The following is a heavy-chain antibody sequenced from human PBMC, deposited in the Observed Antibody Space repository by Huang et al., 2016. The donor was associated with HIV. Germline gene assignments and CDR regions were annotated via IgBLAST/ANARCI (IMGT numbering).Heavy chain of an antibody. CDR2: ISPIFGTA. J-gene: IGHJ4*02. D-gene: IGHD3-22*01. Sequence: QVQLVQSGAEVKKPGSSVKVSCKASGGTFSSYAISWVRQAPGQGLEGRGGISPIFGTANYAQKFQGRGTITADESTSTAYMELSSLRSEDTAVYYCARARGYYDSSVSYYFDYWGQGTLVTVSS. CDR3: ARARGYYDSSVSYYFDY. V-gene: IGHV1-69*13. CDR1: GGTFSSYA.